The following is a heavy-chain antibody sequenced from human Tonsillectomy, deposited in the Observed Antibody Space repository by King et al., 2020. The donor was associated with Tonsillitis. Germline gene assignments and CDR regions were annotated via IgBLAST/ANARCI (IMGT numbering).Heavy chain of an antibody. J-gene: IGHJ4*02. CDR2: INHIGST. CDR1: GGSFSGYY. D-gene: IGHD2-2*01. CDR3: ARQYCSSPSCYFDY. Sequence: VQLQQWGAGLLKPSETLSLTCAVYGGSFSGYYWSWIRQPPGKGLEWIGEINHIGSTNYNPSLKSRVTISVETSKNQVSLKLSSVTAADTAVYYCARQYCSSPSCYFDYWGQGTLVTVSS. V-gene: IGHV4-34*01.